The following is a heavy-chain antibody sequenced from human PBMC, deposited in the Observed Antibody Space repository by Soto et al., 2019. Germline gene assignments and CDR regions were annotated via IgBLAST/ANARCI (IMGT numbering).Heavy chain of an antibody. CDR2: IYYSGST. CDR1: GGSISSSSYY. D-gene: IGHD6-13*01. CDR3: ASYSSSWYGEWLDP. V-gene: IGHV4-39*01. Sequence: PSETLSLTCTVSGGSISSSSYYWGWIRQPPGKGLEWIGSIYYSGSTYYNPSLKSRVTISVDTSKNQFSLKLSSVTAADTAVYYCASYSSSWYGEWLDPPGQGTLVTVSS. J-gene: IGHJ5*02.